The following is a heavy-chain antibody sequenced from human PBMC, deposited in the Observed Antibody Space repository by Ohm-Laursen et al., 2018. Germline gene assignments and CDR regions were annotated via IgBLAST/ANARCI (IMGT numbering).Heavy chain of an antibody. D-gene: IGHD4-23*01. CDR3: VKNRGNGSNRTWLDFDF. CDR1: GFTFSSYG. V-gene: IGHV3-23*01. CDR2: ISGSGGST. J-gene: IGHJ4*02. Sequence: SLRLSCAASGFTFSSYGMSWVRQAPGKGLEWVSTISGSGGSTYYADSVKDRFTISRDNSKSTLYLQMNSLRVEDTAVYYCVKNRGNGSNRTWLDFDFWGQGTLVTVSS.